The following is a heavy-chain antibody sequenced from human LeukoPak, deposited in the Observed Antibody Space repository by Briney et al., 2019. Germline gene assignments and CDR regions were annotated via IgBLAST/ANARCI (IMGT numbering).Heavy chain of an antibody. Sequence: ASVKVSRKASGYTFTSYGISWVRQAPGQGLEWMGWISAYNGNTNYAQKLQGRVTMTTDTSTNTAYMELRSLRSDDTAVYYCARALRLGDFDYWGQGTLVTVSS. V-gene: IGHV1-18*01. CDR1: GYTFTSYG. J-gene: IGHJ4*02. CDR2: ISAYNGNT. D-gene: IGHD5-12*01. CDR3: ARALRLGDFDY.